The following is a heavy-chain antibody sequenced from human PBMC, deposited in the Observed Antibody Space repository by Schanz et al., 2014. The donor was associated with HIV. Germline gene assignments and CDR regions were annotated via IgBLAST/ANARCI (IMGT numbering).Heavy chain of an antibody. J-gene: IGHJ3*02. D-gene: IGHD3-16*01. V-gene: IGHV3-53*01. Sequence: DVQLVESGGGLIQPGGSLRLSCAASGFSATNYYISWVRQAPGKGLEWVSLIDPTGTTYYADSVKGRFTISRDISDNTVHAQISSLRADDTAVYYCARDRVGSSASYVTFDIWGQGTMVTVSS. CDR1: GFSATNYY. CDR2: IDPTGTT. CDR3: ARDRVGSSASYVTFDI.